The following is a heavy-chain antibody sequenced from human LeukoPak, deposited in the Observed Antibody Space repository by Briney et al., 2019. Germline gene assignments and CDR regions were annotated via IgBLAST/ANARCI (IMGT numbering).Heavy chain of an antibody. CDR3: ARDGRDGYNDF. CDR2: ISYDGSNK. D-gene: IGHD5-24*01. Sequence: GGSLRLSCAASGFTFSSYAMHWVRQAPGKGLGWVAVISYDGSNKYYADSVKGRFTISRDNSKNTLYLQMNSLRAEDTAVYYCARDGRDGYNDFWGQGTLVTVSS. CDR1: GFTFSSYA. J-gene: IGHJ4*02. V-gene: IGHV3-30-3*01.